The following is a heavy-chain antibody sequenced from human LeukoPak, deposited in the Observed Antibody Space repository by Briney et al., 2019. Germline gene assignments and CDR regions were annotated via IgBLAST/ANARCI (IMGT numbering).Heavy chain of an antibody. Sequence: DTRYSPSFQGQVTISADKSISTAYLQWSSLKASDTAMYYCAGRGYSSGSVDYWGQGTLVTVSS. J-gene: IGHJ4*02. CDR2: DT. CDR3: AGRGYSSGSVDY. D-gene: IGHD6-19*01. V-gene: IGHV5-51*01.